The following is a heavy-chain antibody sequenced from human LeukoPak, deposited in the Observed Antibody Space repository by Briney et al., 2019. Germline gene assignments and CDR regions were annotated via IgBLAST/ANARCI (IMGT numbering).Heavy chain of an antibody. Sequence: PGGSLRLSCVASGFTFSNYNINWVRQAPAKELEWVSSISSGSSYIYYADSVKGRFTISRDNAKNSLYLQMNSLRAEDTAVYYCARENPPRWFDPWGQGTLVTVSS. D-gene: IGHD1-14*01. J-gene: IGHJ5*02. CDR3: ARENPPRWFDP. CDR2: ISSGSSYI. CDR1: GFTFSNYN. V-gene: IGHV3-21*01.